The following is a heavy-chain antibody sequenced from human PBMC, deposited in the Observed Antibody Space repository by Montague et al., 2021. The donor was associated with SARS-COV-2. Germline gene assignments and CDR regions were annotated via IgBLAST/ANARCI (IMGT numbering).Heavy chain of an antibody. Sequence: SETLSLTCTASGGSISSSNYYWGWIRQPPGKGLEWIGNMYYSGSTYYNPSLKSRVTISIDTSKNQFSLTLSSVTAADTAVYYCARDDIVLQGVTKGMDVWGQGTTATVSS. J-gene: IGHJ6*02. CDR1: GGSISSSNYY. CDR3: ARDDIVLQGVTKGMDV. CDR2: MYYSGST. D-gene: IGHD3-10*01. V-gene: IGHV4-39*07.